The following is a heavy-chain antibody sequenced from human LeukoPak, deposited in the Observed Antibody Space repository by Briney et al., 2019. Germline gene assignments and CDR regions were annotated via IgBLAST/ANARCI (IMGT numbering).Heavy chain of an antibody. CDR2: ISTSGRTI. CDR1: GITFTDHY. Sequence: GGSLRLSCAASGITFTDHYMYWIRQAPGKGLEWLSYISTSGRTIAYADSVKGRFTISRDNAKNSLYLQMNSLRADDTAVYYCARTKSEPTYGQHHGLDNWGQGTLVTVSS. V-gene: IGHV3-11*01. CDR3: ARTKSEPTYGQHHGLDN. J-gene: IGHJ4*02. D-gene: IGHD3-10*01.